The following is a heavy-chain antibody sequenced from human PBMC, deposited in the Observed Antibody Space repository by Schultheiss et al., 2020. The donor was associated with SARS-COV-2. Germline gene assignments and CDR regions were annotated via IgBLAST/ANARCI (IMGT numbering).Heavy chain of an antibody. D-gene: IGHD4-23*01. Sequence: SETLSLTCAVYGGSFSGYYWGWIRQPPGKGLEWIGSIYYNGSTNYNPSLKSRVTISVDTSKNQFSLKLSSVTAADTAVYYCARGGVMTTVVTEYYFDYWGQGTLVTVSS. V-gene: IGHV4-34*01. CDR1: GGSFSGYY. CDR3: ARGGVMTTVVTEYYFDY. J-gene: IGHJ4*02. CDR2: IYYNGST.